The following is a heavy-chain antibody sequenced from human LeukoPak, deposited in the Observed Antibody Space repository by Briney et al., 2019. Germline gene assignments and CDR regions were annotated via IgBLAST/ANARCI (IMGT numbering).Heavy chain of an antibody. CDR3: ARRYIAAAGNYYYYYMDV. V-gene: IGHV1-2*02. CDR2: INPNSGGT. CDR1: GYTFTGYY. J-gene: IGHJ6*03. D-gene: IGHD6-13*01. Sequence: ASVKVSCKASGYTFTGYYMHWVRQAPGQGLEWMGWINPNSGGTNYAQKFQGRVTMTRDTSISTAYMELSRLRSDDTAVYYCARRYIAAAGNYYYYYMDVWGKGTTVTISS.